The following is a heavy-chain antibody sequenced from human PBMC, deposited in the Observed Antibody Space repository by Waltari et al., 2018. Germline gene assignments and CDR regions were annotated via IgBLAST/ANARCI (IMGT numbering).Heavy chain of an antibody. V-gene: IGHV1-3*01. J-gene: IGHJ4*02. D-gene: IGHD3-3*01. Sequence: QVQLVQSGAEVKKPGASVKVSCKASGYTFTSYAMHWVRQAPGQRLEWMGWINAGNGNTKYSQKFQGRVTITRDTSASTAYMELSSLRSEDTAVYYCAREPIFGVVMAIDYWGQGTLVTVSS. CDR3: AREPIFGVVMAIDY. CDR1: GYTFTSYA. CDR2: INAGNGNT.